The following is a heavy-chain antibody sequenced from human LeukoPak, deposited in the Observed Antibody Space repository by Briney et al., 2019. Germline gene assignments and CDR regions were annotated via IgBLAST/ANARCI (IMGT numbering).Heavy chain of an antibody. CDR3: ARLVGATVGDH. J-gene: IGHJ4*02. CDR1: GYSFSTYW. V-gene: IGHV5-51*01. Sequence: GASLKISFKGSGYSFSTYWIGWVRPMPGKGLEWMGIIYPDDSDTRYSPSFQGQVTISADKSISTAYLQWSSLKASDTAMYYCARLVGATVGDHWGQGTLVTVSS. D-gene: IGHD1-26*01. CDR2: IYPDDSDT.